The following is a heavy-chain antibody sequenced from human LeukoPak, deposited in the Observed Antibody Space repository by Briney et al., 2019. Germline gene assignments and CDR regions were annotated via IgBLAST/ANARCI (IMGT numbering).Heavy chain of an antibody. V-gene: IGHV3-23*01. Sequence: GGSLRLSCAASGFTFSSYAMRWVRQAPGKGLEWVSAISGSGGSTYYADSVKGGFTISRENSKNTVYLQMNSLRSEDTAVYSCSKAGWGSGWYLFDYWGQGTLVTVSS. CDR1: GFTFSSYA. CDR2: ISGSGGST. J-gene: IGHJ4*02. CDR3: SKAGWGSGWYLFDY. D-gene: IGHD6-19*01.